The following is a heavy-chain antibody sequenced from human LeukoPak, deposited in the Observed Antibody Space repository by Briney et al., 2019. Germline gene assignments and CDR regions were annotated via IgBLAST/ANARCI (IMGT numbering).Heavy chain of an antibody. CDR2: ISAGGTST. Sequence: PGGSLRLSCAASGFTFSSYAMSWVRQAPGKGLEWVSAISAGGTSTYHADSVKGRFTISRDNSKNTLYLQMNSLRAEDTAVYYCAKDKAGYSYGFFDYWGQGTLVTVSP. CDR3: AKDKAGYSYGFFDY. V-gene: IGHV3-23*01. CDR1: GFTFSSYA. D-gene: IGHD5-18*01. J-gene: IGHJ4*02.